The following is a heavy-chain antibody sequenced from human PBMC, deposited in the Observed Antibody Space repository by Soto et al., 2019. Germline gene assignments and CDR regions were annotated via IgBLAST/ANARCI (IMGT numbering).Heavy chain of an antibody. CDR1: GGTFSSYA. CDR2: IIPIFGTA. V-gene: IGHV1-69*06. CDR3: ARALIDYYGSGSRYLVGYYYYYGMGV. J-gene: IGHJ6*02. D-gene: IGHD3-10*01. Sequence: ASVKVSCKASGGTFSSYAISWVRQAPGQGLEWMGGIIPIFGTANYAQKFQGRVTITADKSTSTAYMELSSLRSEDTAVYYCARALIDYYGSGSRYLVGYYYYYGMGVWGQGTTVTVSS.